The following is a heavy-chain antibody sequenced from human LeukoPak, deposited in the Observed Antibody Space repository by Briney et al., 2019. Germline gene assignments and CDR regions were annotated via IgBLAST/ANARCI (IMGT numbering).Heavy chain of an antibody. CDR1: GGTFSSYA. J-gene: IGHJ4*02. CDR2: IIPIFGTA. V-gene: IGHV1-69*06. D-gene: IGHD3-10*01. Sequence: SVKVSCKASGGTFSSYAISWVRQAPGQGLEWMGGIIPIFGTANYAQKFQGRVTTTADKSTSTAYMELSSLRSEDTAVYYCAGIKVYYGSGSFDYWGQGTLVTVSS. CDR3: AGIKVYYGSGSFDY.